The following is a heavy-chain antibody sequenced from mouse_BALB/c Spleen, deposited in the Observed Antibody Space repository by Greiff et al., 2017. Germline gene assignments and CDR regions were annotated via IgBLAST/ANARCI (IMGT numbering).Heavy chain of an antibody. Sequence: VQLQQSGAELVKPGASVKLSCKASGYTFTSYWMHWVKQRPGQGLEWIGEIDPSDSYTNYNQKFKGKATLTVDKSSSTAYMQLSSLTSEDSAVYYCAREGGGRRFAYWGQGTLVTVSA. J-gene: IGHJ3*01. V-gene: IGHV1-69*02. CDR1: GYTFTSYW. CDR3: AREGGGRRFAY. CDR2: IDPSDSYT. D-gene: IGHD1-1*02.